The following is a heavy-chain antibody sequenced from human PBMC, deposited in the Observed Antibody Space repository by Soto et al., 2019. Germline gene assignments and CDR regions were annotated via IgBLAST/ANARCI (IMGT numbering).Heavy chain of an antibody. CDR2: LIPIFGTA. J-gene: IGHJ5*02. D-gene: IGHD3-22*01. CDR3: ARGWDHYDSSGLLTWFDP. V-gene: IGHV1-69*13. Sequence: GASVKVSCKASGGTFSDYGIHWVRQAPGQGLEWMGGLIPIFGTANYAQMSQGRVIISADESTSTAYMELSSLRSEDTAVYYCARGWDHYDSSGLLTWFDPWGQGTLVTVSS. CDR1: GGTFSDYG.